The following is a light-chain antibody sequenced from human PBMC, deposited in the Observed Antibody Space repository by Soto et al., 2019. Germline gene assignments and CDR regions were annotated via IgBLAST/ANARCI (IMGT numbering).Light chain of an antibody. CDR1: QSVTSDY. V-gene: IGKV3-20*01. J-gene: IGKJ4*01. Sequence: ENVLTQSPGTLSLSPGERATLSCRASQSVTSDYLAWYQQKPGQAPRLIIYGATIRATVVPDRFSGSGSGTDFTLTIDSLDPEDVAVYYCQQYGSTPRATFGGGTKVEVK. CDR3: QQYGSTPRAT. CDR2: GAT.